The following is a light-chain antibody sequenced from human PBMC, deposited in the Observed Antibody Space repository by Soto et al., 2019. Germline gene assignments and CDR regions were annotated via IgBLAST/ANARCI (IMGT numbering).Light chain of an antibody. CDR1: QSISSW. J-gene: IGKJ1*01. CDR2: DAS. Sequence: DIQMTQSPSTLCASVGDRVTITCRASQSISSWLAWYQQKPGKAPKLLSYDASSLESGVPSRFSGSGSGTEFTLTISSLQPDDFATYYCQQYNSYPWTFGQVAKLEI. CDR3: QQYNSYPWT. V-gene: IGKV1-5*01.